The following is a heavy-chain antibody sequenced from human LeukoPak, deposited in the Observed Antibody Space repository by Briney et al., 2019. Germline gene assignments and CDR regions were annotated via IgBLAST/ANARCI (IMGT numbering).Heavy chain of an antibody. J-gene: IGHJ4*02. D-gene: IGHD3-3*01. CDR3: ARACRITIFGVVRVPGGCFGY. CDR1: GYTFTSYY. V-gene: IGHV1-46*01. Sequence: ASVKVSCKASGYTFTSYYMHWVRQAPGQGLEWMGIINPSVGSTSYAQKFQGRVTMTRDTSTSTVYMELSSLRPEDTAVYYCARACRITIFGVVRVPGGCFGYWGQGTLVTVSS. CDR2: INPSVGST.